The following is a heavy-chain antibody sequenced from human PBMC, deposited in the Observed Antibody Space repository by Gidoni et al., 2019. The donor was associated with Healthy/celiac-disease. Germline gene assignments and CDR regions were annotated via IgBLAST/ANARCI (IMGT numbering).Heavy chain of an antibody. J-gene: IGHJ3*02. CDR2: IKQDGSEK. Sequence: EVQLVESGGGLVQPGGSLRLPCAPSGFTFSSYWMSWVRQAPGKGLEWVTNIKQDGSEKYYVDSVKGRFTISRDNAKNSLYLQMNSLRAEDTAVYYCARDSLWLGAFNIWGQGTMVTVSS. V-gene: IGHV3-7*01. D-gene: IGHD2-21*01. CDR1: GFTFSSYW. CDR3: ARDSLWLGAFNI.